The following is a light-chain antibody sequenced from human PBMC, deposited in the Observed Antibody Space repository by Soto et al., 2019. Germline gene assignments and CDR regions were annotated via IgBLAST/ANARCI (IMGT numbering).Light chain of an antibody. CDR3: QQRNIRPLT. Sequence: EIVLTQSPATLSLSPGERATLSCRASQSVSSYLAWYQQKPGQAPRLLIYDASNRATGIPARFSGSGSGTDFTLNNRRLEPEDFAGYFCQQRNIRPLTFGGGTKVEIK. J-gene: IGKJ4*01. CDR1: QSVSSY. CDR2: DAS. V-gene: IGKV3-11*01.